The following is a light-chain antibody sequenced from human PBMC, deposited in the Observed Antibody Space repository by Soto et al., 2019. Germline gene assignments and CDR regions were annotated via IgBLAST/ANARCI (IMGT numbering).Light chain of an antibody. Sequence: EIVLTQSPATLSVSPGERATLSCRASQSVSSNLAWYQHKPGQAPRLLIYAASTRATGIPARFSGSGSETEFTLTISSLQSEDFAVYYCQQYNTWFTFGGGTKVDIK. CDR1: QSVSSN. V-gene: IGKV3-15*01. CDR3: QQYNTWFT. J-gene: IGKJ4*01. CDR2: AAS.